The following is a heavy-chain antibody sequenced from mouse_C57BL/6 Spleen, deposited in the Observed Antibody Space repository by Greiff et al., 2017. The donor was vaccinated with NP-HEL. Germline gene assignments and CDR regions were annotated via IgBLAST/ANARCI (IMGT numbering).Heavy chain of an antibody. Sequence: EVHLVESGGGLVKPGGSLKLSCAASGFTFSSYAMSWVRQTPEKRLEWVATISDGGSYTYYPDNVKGRFTISRDNAKNNLYLQMSHLKSEDTAMYYCARDSGRGTGREWGQGTLVTVSA. CDR1: GFTFSSYA. V-gene: IGHV5-4*01. CDR3: ARDSGRGTGRE. D-gene: IGHD4-1*01. CDR2: ISDGGSYT. J-gene: IGHJ3*02.